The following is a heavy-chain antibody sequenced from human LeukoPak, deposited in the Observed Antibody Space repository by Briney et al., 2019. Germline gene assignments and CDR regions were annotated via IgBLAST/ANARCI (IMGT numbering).Heavy chain of an antibody. J-gene: IGHJ4*02. D-gene: IGHD5-18*01. CDR2: IYYSGST. V-gene: IGHV4-59*01. CDR1: GGSISTYY. Sequence: PSETLSLTCTVSGGSISTYYWSWIRQPPGKGLEWIGYIYYSGSTNYNPSLKSRVTISVDTSKNQFSLKLRSVTAADTAVYYCARRGFSSGAFDSWGQGTLVTVSS. CDR3: ARRGFSSGAFDS.